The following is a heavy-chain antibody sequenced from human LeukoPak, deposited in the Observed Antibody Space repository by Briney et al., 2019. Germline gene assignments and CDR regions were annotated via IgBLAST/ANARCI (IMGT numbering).Heavy chain of an antibody. J-gene: IGHJ4*02. CDR1: GGSIGSYY. D-gene: IGHD6-6*01. CDR3: ARQTSIAARGHFDY. V-gene: IGHV4-59*12. Sequence: PSETLSLTCNVSGGSIGSYYWSWIRRPPGKGLEWIGHINYSGSTNYNPSLKSRVTKSIDTSKNQISLKLTSVTAADTAVYYCARQTSIAARGHFDYWGQGTLVTVSS. CDR2: INYSGST.